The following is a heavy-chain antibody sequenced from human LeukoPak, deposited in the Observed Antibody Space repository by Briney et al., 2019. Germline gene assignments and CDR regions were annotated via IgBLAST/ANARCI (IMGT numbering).Heavy chain of an antibody. CDR3: AKDLHYGSADY. V-gene: IGHV3-74*01. CDR2: INPDWSTT. CDR1: GFTFSNYW. D-gene: IGHD3-10*01. Sequence: GGSLRLSCAAAGFTFSNYWMHLGRQDPGKGLVLVSFINPDWSTTNYPYSVKGRFTIHRDNAKTALYLQMNSLRAEDTAVYYCAKDLHYGSADYWGQGTLVTVSS. J-gene: IGHJ4*02.